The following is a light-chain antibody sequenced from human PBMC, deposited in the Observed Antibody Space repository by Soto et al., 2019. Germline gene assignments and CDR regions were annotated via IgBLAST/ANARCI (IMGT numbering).Light chain of an antibody. CDR3: QSYDSNLSGSEV. CDR2: GNG. V-gene: IGLV1-40*01. J-gene: IGLJ1*01. CDR1: MSNIGAGND. Sequence: LTLTPCVSGAPGRRFTISCTGSMSNIGAGNDVHWYQHLPGTAPKLLIYGNGNRPSGVPDRFSGSKSGTSASLAITGLQAEDEADYYCQSYDSNLSGSEVFGTGTKVTVL.